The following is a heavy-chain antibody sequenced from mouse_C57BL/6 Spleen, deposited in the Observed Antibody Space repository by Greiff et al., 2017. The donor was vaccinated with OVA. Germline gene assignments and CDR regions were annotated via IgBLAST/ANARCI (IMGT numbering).Heavy chain of an antibody. Sequence: VQLQQSGTELVKPGASVKLSCKASGYTFTSYWMHWVKQRPGQGLEWIGNINPSNGGTNYNEKFKSKATLTVDKSSSTAYMQLSSLTSEDSAVYYCARGRATMPFYFDYWGQGTTLTVSS. D-gene: IGHD2-1*01. CDR2: INPSNGGT. CDR1: GYTFTSYW. J-gene: IGHJ2*01. V-gene: IGHV1-53*01. CDR3: ARGRATMPFYFDY.